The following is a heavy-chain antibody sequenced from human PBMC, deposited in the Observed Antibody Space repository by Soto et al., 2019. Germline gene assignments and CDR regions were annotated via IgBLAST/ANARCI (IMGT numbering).Heavy chain of an antibody. D-gene: IGHD6-13*01. Sequence: GGSLRLSCAASGFIFNSYGMHCVRHAQGKGLEWVAVISYDGSNKYYADSVKGRFNTSRDNSKNTLYLQMTSLRAGDTAVYYCTKGLLGRRSTWDWFDPWGRGTLVTVSS. J-gene: IGHJ5*02. CDR1: GFIFNSYG. CDR3: TKGLLGRRSTWDWFDP. CDR2: ISYDGSNK. V-gene: IGHV3-30*18.